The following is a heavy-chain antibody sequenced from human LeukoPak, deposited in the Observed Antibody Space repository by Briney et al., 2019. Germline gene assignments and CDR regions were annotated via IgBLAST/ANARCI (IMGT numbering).Heavy chain of an antibody. CDR2: ISGSGGST. CDR1: GFTVSSNY. Sequence: GGSLRLSCAASGFTVSSNYMSWVRQAPGKGLEWVSGISGSGGSTYYADSVKGRFTISRDNSENTLYLQINSLRAEDTAVYYCAKGQTITTRSGLDFWGQGTLVTVSS. V-gene: IGHV3-23*01. D-gene: IGHD4-11*01. CDR3: AKGQTITTRSGLDF. J-gene: IGHJ4*02.